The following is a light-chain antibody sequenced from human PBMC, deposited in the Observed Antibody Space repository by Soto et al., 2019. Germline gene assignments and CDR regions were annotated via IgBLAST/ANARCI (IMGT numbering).Light chain of an antibody. J-gene: IGKJ4*01. CDR3: LQDFSFPLT. CDR2: TAS. CDR1: QGIRND. Sequence: AIQMTQSPSSLSASVGDRVTITCRASQGIRNDLAWYQRKPGKAPKLLIYTASSLQNGVPPRFSGSGSDTVFTLTIDSLQPEDFATYYCLQDFSFPLTFGGGTKADIK. V-gene: IGKV1-6*01.